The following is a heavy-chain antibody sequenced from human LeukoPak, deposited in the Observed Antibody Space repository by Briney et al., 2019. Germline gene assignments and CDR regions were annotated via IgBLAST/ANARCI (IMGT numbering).Heavy chain of an antibody. D-gene: IGHD3-22*01. CDR2: IKSKTDGGTT. J-gene: IGHJ4*02. CDR3: TTGTYYYDSSGYSGGSWPSLPHYYFDY. V-gene: IGHV3-15*07. CDR1: GLTLSNAW. Sequence: PGGSLRLSCAASGLTLSNAWINWVRQAPGKGLEWVGRIKSKTDGGTTDYAAPVKGRFTISRDDSKNTLYLQMNSLKTEDTAVYYCTTGTYYYDSSGYSGGSWPSLPHYYFDYWGQGTLVTVSS.